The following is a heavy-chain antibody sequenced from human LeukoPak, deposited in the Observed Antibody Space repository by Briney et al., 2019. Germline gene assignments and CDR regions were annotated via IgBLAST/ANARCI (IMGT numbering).Heavy chain of an antibody. D-gene: IGHD4-17*01. CDR3: ARVLGDYGDYYYYYYMDV. CDR2: TYYRSKWYN. Sequence: SQTLSLTCAISGDSVSSNSAAWNWIRQSPSRGLEWLGRTYYRSKWYNDYAVSVKSRITINPDTSKNQFSLQLNSVTPEDTAVYYCARVLGDYGDYYYYYYMDVWGKGTTVTVSS. J-gene: IGHJ6*03. CDR1: GDSVSSNSAA. V-gene: IGHV6-1*01.